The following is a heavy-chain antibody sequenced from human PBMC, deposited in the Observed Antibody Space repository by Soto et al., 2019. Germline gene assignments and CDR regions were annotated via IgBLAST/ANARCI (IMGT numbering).Heavy chain of an antibody. J-gene: IGHJ4*02. CDR2: IIPILGIA. V-gene: IGHV1-69*02. D-gene: IGHD5-12*01. Sequence: ASVKVSCKASGGTFSSYTISWVRQAPGQGLEWMGRIIPILGIANYAQKFQGRVTITADKSTSTAYMELSSLRSEDTAVYYCARGFNIVATFFDYWGQGTLVTVSS. CDR1: GGTFSSYT. CDR3: ARGFNIVATFFDY.